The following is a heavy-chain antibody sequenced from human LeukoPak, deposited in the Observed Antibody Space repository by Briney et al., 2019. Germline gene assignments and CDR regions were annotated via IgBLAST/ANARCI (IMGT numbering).Heavy chain of an antibody. CDR1: GYIFTSYV. CDR2: INTNTGNP. CDR3: ARGATSFGTLDY. Sequence: ASVEVSCKASGYIFTSYVINWVRQAPGQGLEWMGWINTNTGNPTYAQGFAGRFVFSLDTSVRTAYLQIGSLKADDTAIYYCARGATSFGTLDYWGQGTLVNVYS. J-gene: IGHJ4*02. V-gene: IGHV7-4-1*01. D-gene: IGHD3-3*01.